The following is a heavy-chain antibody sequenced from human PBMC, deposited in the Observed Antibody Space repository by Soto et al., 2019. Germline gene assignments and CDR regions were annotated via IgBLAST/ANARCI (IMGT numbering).Heavy chain of an antibody. Sequence: LSLTCTVSGGSISSGGYYWSWIRQHPGKGLEWLGYMYGSGITFYNPSLQSRVILSMDTSKNQFSLKLSSVTAADTAVYYCARKQSGFFYGIDYWGQGTLVTVSS. J-gene: IGHJ4*02. CDR3: ARKQSGFFYGIDY. D-gene: IGHD3-3*01. V-gene: IGHV4-31*03. CDR1: GGSISSGGYY. CDR2: MYGSGIT.